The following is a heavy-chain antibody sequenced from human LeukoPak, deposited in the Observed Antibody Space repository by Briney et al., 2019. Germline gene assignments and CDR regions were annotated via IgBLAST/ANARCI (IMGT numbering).Heavy chain of an antibody. J-gene: IGHJ5*02. D-gene: IGHD2-2*02. Sequence: PSETLSLTCSVSGGSISTYYWTWIRQPPGKGLEWIGYIYYSGSTNYNPSLKGRVPISVDTSKNQFSLKLRSVTAADTAVYYCARGVVPAAIGGWFDPWGQGTLVTVSS. CDR3: ARGVVPAAIGGWFDP. CDR1: GGSISTYY. V-gene: IGHV4-59*01. CDR2: IYYSGST.